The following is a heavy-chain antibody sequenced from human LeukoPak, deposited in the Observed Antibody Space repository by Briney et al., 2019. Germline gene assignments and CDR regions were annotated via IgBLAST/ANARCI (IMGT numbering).Heavy chain of an antibody. V-gene: IGHV3-66*01. J-gene: IGHJ4*02. CDR2: ISSGGST. CDR3: GRVGDGYNDNY. Sequence: GGSLRLSCAASGFTVSSDYMGWVRQAPEKGLEWVSLISSGGSTYFADSLKGRFTISRDNSKNTLYLQMNSLRAEDTAVYYCGRVGDGYNDNYWGQGTLVTVSS. CDR1: GFTVSSDY. D-gene: IGHD5-24*01.